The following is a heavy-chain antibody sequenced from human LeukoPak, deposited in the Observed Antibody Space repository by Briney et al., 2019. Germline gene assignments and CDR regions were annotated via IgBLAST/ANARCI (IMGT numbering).Heavy chain of an antibody. CDR2: IYGSGST. V-gene: IGHV4-4*07. CDR3: ARGIWFGENDAFDI. J-gene: IGHJ3*02. Sequence: SETLSLTCIVSGGSISSYYWSWIRQPAGKGLEWIGRIYGSGSTNYNPSLKSRVTMSINTYRNQISLKLTSVTAADTAVYYCARGIWFGENDAFDIWGQGTMVTVSS. CDR1: GGSISSYY. D-gene: IGHD3-10*01.